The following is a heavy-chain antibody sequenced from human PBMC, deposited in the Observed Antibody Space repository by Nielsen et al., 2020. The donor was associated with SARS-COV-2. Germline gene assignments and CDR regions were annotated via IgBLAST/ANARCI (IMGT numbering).Heavy chain of an antibody. CDR3: ARAQGVYYDFWSGSY. V-gene: IGHV3-20*04. J-gene: IGHJ4*02. CDR1: GFTFDDYG. Sequence: GGSLRLSCAASGFTFDDYGMSWVRQAPGKGLEWVSGINWNGGSTGYADSVKGRFTISRDNAKNSLYLQMNSLRAEDTAVYYCARAQGVYYDFWSGSYWGQGTLVTVSS. D-gene: IGHD3-3*01. CDR2: INWNGGST.